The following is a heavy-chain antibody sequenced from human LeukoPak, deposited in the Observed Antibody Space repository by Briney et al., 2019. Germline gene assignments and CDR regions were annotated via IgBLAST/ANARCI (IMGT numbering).Heavy chain of an antibody. D-gene: IGHD2/OR15-2a*01. Sequence: SETLSLTCIVSGGSFSSGSYYWSWIRQPAGKGLEWIGRIYTSGSTNYSPPLKSRVTISIDTSKNQFSLKLSSVTAADTAVYYCAREVSSYYFDYWGQGTLVTVSS. CDR1: GGSFSSGSYY. J-gene: IGHJ4*02. CDR2: IYTSGST. CDR3: AREVSSYYFDY. V-gene: IGHV4-61*02.